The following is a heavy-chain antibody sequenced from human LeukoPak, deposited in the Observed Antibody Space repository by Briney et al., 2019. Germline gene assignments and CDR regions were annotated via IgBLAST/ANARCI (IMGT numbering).Heavy chain of an antibody. D-gene: IGHD3-10*01. V-gene: IGHV1-18*01. J-gene: IGHJ4*02. CDR1: GYIFNSYG. CDR3: ARDLGITMPRVMGY. CDR2: ISAYSGNT. Sequence: ASVKVSCKASGYIFNSYGISWVRQAPGQGLEWKGWISAYSGNTSFAQKVQGRVTMTTDTSTTTAYMELRSLRSDDTAVYYCARDLGITMPRVMGYWGQGTLVTVSS.